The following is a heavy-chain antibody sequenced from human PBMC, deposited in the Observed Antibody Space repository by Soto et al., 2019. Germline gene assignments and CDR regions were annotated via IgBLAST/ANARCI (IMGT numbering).Heavy chain of an antibody. CDR2: IYYIGST. CDR3: ARGPAGFLEWLNFDY. D-gene: IGHD3-3*01. Sequence: PSETLSLTCTVSGGSISSGGYYWSWIRQHPGKGLEWIGYIYYIGSTYYNPSLKSRVTISVDTSKNQFSLKLSSVTAADTAVYYCARGPAGFLEWLNFDYWGQGTLVTVSS. CDR1: GGSISSGGYY. J-gene: IGHJ4*02. V-gene: IGHV4-31*03.